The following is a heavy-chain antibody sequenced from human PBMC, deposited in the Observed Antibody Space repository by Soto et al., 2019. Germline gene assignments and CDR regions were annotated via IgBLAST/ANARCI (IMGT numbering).Heavy chain of an antibody. D-gene: IGHD6-6*01. J-gene: IGHJ6*02. Sequence: EVQLLESGGGLVQPGGSLRLSCAASGFTISSYAMTWVRQAPGKGLEWVSAISGSGGTTYHADSVKGRFTISRDNSKNTLYLQMNSLRAEDAAVYYCAKPPYSSSSYYYYGMDVWGQGTTVTVSS. CDR3: AKPPYSSSSYYYYGMDV. CDR2: ISGSGGTT. V-gene: IGHV3-23*01. CDR1: GFTISSYA.